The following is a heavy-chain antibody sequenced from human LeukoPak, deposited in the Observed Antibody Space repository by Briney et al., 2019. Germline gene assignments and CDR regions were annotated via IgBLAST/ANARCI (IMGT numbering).Heavy chain of an antibody. CDR1: GYTFTGYY. J-gene: IGHJ3*02. CDR2: INPNSGGT. D-gene: IGHD6-13*01. CDR3: AREGAAGDHDAFDI. V-gene: IGHV1-2*02. Sequence: ASVKVSCKASGYTFTGYYMHWVRQAPGQGLGWMGWINPNSGGTNYAQKFQGRVTMTRDTSISTAYMELSRLRSDDTAVYYCAREGAAGDHDAFDIWGQGTMVTVSS.